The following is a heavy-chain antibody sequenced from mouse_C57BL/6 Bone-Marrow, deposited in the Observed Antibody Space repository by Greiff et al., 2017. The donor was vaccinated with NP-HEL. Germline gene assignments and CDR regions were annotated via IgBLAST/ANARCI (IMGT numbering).Heavy chain of an antibody. CDR2: IYPRSGNT. Sequence: VQGVESGAELARPGASVKLSCKASGYTFTSYGISWVKQRTGQGLEWIGEIYPRSGNTYYNEKFKGKATLTADKSSSTAYMELRSLTSEDSAVYFCARKGWLLSWFAYWGQGTLVTVSA. D-gene: IGHD2-3*01. CDR1: GYTFTSYG. J-gene: IGHJ3*01. V-gene: IGHV1-81*01. CDR3: ARKGWLLSWFAY.